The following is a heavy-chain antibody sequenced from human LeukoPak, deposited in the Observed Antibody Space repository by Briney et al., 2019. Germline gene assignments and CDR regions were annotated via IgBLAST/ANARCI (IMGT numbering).Heavy chain of an antibody. CDR1: GFTFSNYG. D-gene: IGHD1-26*01. CDR2: INSDGINT. CDR3: ATYSGAHHKTFDY. J-gene: IGHJ4*02. V-gene: IGHV3-74*01. Sequence: GGSLRLSCAASGFTFSNYGMSWVRQAPGKGLEWVSRINSDGINTSYADSVKGRFTISRGNAKNTLNLQMNSLRAEDTAVYYCATYSGAHHKTFDYWGRGTLVTVSS.